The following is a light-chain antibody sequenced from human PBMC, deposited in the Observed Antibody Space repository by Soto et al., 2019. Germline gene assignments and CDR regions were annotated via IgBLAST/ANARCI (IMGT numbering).Light chain of an antibody. V-gene: IGKV3-11*01. J-gene: IGKJ4*01. CDR2: DVS. Sequence: EVVLTQSPVTLSLSPGERATISCRASQSVRGYLVWYQQKPGQAPRILIHDVSSRATGIPARFSGSGSGTDFTLTISGLEPEDFAVYYCQQRSSWPPRLTFGGGTRVEI. CDR1: QSVRGY. CDR3: QQRSSWPPRLT.